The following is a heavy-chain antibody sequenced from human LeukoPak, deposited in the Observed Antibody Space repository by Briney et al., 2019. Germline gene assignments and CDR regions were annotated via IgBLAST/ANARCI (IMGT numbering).Heavy chain of an antibody. J-gene: IGHJ4*02. CDR1: GASISSSNYY. D-gene: IGHD3-10*01. V-gene: IGHV4-39*01. CDR3: ARGFYYGSGTYPFDY. CDR2: IYYSGST. Sequence: ASETLSLTCTVSGASISSSNYYWGWIRQPPGKGLECIGTIYYSGSTYYNPSLTSRVTISVDTSKNQFSLKLSSVIAADTAVYYCARGFYYGSGTYPFDYWGRGTLVTVSS.